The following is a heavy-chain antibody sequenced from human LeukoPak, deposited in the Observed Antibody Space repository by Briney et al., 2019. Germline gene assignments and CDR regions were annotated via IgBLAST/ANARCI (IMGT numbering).Heavy chain of an antibody. CDR2: IYYSGST. D-gene: IGHD7-27*01. CDR3: ARHGNWDPFDY. Sequence: SETLSLTCTVSGDSINSSDYYWAWIRQPPGEGLEWIGTIYYSGSTYYKSSLKSRLTISVDSSKNQFSLKMISVTAADTGVYYCARHGNWDPFDYWGQGALVTLSS. V-gene: IGHV4-39*01. J-gene: IGHJ4*02. CDR1: GDSINSSDYY.